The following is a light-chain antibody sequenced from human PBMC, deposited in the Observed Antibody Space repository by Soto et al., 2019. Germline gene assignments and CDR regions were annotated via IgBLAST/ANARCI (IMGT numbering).Light chain of an antibody. CDR3: QQGYTTRWT. CDR2: ATS. CDR1: QNIRSY. Sequence: DIQMTQSPTSLSASVRDRVSITCRASQNIRSYLNWYQQIPGKAPNLLIYATSILQTGVPSRFSGSGTGTDFTLTINGLQPEDFATYYCQQGYTTRWTFGQGTKVEIK. J-gene: IGKJ1*01. V-gene: IGKV1-39*01.